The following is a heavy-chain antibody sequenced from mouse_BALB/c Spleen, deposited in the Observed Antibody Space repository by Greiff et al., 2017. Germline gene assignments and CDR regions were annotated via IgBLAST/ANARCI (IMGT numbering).Heavy chain of an antibody. J-gene: IGHJ4*01. V-gene: IGHV1S135*01. CDR1: GYAFTSYN. Sequence: VQLQQSGPELVKPGASVKVSCKASGYAFTSYNMNWVKQSHGKSLEWIGYIDPYNGGTSYNQKFKGKATLTVDKSSSTAYMHLNSLTSEDSAVYYCARCSSGYTYYAMDYWGQGTSVTVSS. CDR3: ARCSSGYTYYAMDY. D-gene: IGHD3-1*01. CDR2: IDPYNGGT.